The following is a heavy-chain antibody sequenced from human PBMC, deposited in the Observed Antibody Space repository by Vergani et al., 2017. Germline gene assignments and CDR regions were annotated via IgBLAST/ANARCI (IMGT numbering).Heavy chain of an antibody. CDR2: INHSGST. CDR1: GGSFSGYY. J-gene: IGHJ6*03. D-gene: IGHD3-3*01. V-gene: IGHV4-34*01. CDR3: ARDYDFWSAKVRYYYYYMDV. Sequence: QVQLQQWGAGLLKPSETLSLTCAVYGGSFSGYYWSWIRQPPGKGLEWIGEINHSGSTNYNPSLKSRVTISVDTSKNQFSLKLSSVTAADTAVYYCARDYDFWSAKVRYYYYYMDVWGKGTTVTVSS.